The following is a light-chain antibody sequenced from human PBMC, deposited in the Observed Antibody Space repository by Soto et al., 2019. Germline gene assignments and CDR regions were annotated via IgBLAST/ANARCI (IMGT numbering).Light chain of an antibody. CDR3: SSYTRSSTVI. CDR1: SSDVGGYNY. CDR2: GVN. Sequence: QSALTQPASVSGSRGRSITISCTGTSSDVGGYNYVSWYQQHPGKAPKLLIYGVNNRPSGVSNRFSGSKSGNTASLTISGLQAEDEADYYCSSYTRSSTVIFGGGTKLTVL. V-gene: IGLV2-14*01. J-gene: IGLJ2*01.